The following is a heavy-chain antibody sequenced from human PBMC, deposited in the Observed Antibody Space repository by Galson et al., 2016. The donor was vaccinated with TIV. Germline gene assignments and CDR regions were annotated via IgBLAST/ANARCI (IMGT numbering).Heavy chain of an antibody. Sequence: TLSLTCSVSGDSISSGSFYWTWIRQPAGKGLEWIGRIYTSGATSYNPSRGGRVTISRDPFKNQFSLTLHSVTAADTAMYFCAGDWGYGDHDLTGFDPWGQGTRVIVSS. CDR2: IYTSGAT. V-gene: IGHV4-61*02. J-gene: IGHJ5*02. CDR1: GDSISSGSFY. CDR3: AGDWGYGDHDLTGFDP. D-gene: IGHD2-8*02.